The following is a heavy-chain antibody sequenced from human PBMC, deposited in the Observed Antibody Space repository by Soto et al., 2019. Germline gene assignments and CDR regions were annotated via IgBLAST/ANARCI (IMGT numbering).Heavy chain of an antibody. Sequence: ASVKVSCKASGYTFTGYYMHWVRQAPGQGLEWMGWISAYNGNTNYAQKLQGRVTMTTDTSTSTAYMELRSLRSDDTAVYYCARDAQYCSSTSCPSVYYYYGMDVWGQGTTVTVSS. CDR2: ISAYNGNT. V-gene: IGHV1-18*04. CDR1: GYTFTGYY. CDR3: ARDAQYCSSTSCPSVYYYYGMDV. D-gene: IGHD2-2*01. J-gene: IGHJ6*02.